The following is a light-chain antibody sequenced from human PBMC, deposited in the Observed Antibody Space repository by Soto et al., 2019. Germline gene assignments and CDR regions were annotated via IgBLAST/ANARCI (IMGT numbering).Light chain of an antibody. Sequence: DIQMTQSPSTLSASVGDRVIITCRASQSISSWLAWYQQKPGKAPELLIYNAFSLQSGVPSRFSGSGSGTEFTLTISSLQPDDFATYYCQHYNSYPLTFGGGTKVDIK. CDR2: NAF. CDR1: QSISSW. V-gene: IGKV1-5*03. CDR3: QHYNSYPLT. J-gene: IGKJ4*02.